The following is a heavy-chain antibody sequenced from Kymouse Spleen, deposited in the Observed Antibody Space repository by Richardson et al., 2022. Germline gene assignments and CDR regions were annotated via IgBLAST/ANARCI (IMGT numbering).Heavy chain of an antibody. V-gene: IGHV3-33*01. CDR2: IWYDGSNK. J-gene: IGHJ4*02. CDR1: GFTFSSYG. Sequence: QVQLVESGGGVVQPGRSLRLSCAASGFTFSSYGMHWVRQAPGKGLEWVAVIWYDGSNKYYADSVKGRFTISRDNSKNTLYLQMNSLRAEDTAVYYCAREGVTMVRGVIIYWGQGTLVTVSS. CDR3: AREGVTMVRGVIIY. D-gene: IGHD3-10*01.